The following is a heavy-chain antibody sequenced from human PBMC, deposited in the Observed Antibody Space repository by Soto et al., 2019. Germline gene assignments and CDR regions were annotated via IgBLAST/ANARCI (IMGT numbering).Heavy chain of an antibody. CDR2: IIPIFATV. CDR3: ARGGRGYSSAPRYYFDY. J-gene: IGHJ4*02. D-gene: IGHD5-18*01. Sequence: QVQLVQSGSEVKKPGSSVKVSCKASGGSFSSNPISWVRQAPGQGLEWMAGIIPIFATVHYAQKFQGRVTITAEESTSTAYMELTSLRSEDRAVYCCARGGRGYSSAPRYYFDYWGQGTLVTVS. V-gene: IGHV1-69*01. CDR1: GGSFSSNP.